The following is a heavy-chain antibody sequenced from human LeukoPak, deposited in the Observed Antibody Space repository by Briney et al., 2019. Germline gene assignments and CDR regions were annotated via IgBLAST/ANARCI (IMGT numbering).Heavy chain of an antibody. CDR3: ASYYDSSGYVYYYMDV. CDR2: IYHSGST. Sequence: SGTLSLTCAVSGGSISSSNWWSWVRQPPGKGLEWIGEIYHSGSTNYNPSLKSRVTISVDTSKNQFSLKLSSVTAADTAVYYCASYYDSSGYVYYYMDVWGKGTTVTISS. J-gene: IGHJ6*03. CDR1: GGSISSSNW. V-gene: IGHV4-4*02. D-gene: IGHD3-22*01.